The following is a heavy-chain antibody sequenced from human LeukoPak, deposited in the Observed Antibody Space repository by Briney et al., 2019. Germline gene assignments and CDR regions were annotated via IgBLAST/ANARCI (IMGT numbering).Heavy chain of an antibody. V-gene: IGHV1-8*03. Sequence: ASVKVSCKASGYTFTSYDINWVRQATGKGLEWMGWINPNSGNTGDAQKFQGRVTITRNTSISTAYMELSRLRSDDTAVYYCATAGPVAAEYYYYYYMDVWGEGTTVTVSS. D-gene: IGHD6-19*01. CDR1: GYTFTSYD. CDR2: INPNSGNT. J-gene: IGHJ6*03. CDR3: ATAGPVAAEYYYYYYMDV.